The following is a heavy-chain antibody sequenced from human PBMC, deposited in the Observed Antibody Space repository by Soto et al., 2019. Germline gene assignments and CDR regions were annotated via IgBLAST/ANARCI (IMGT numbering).Heavy chain of an antibody. CDR2: IDRSGTTV. V-gene: IGHV3-11*01. CDR3: ARGHHGLEI. J-gene: IGHJ6*02. Sequence: QVQLVESGGTLVKPGGSLRLSCEVSGLRISDFYMSWVRQAPGKGPDWLAYIDRSGTTVVYADSVKGRFPVSRDTAKNSLYLQMDSLRGEDSALYYCARGHHGLEIWGRGTTVTVSS. CDR1: GLRISDFY.